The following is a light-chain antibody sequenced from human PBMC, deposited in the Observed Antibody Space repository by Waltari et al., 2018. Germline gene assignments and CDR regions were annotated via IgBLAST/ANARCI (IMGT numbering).Light chain of an antibody. CDR2: SAS. CDR3: QQYHNWPPEHT. CDR1: QSVATN. V-gene: IGKV3-15*01. Sequence: EIVVTQSPATLSVSPGENATLSCRASQSVATNLAWYQQKPGQAPRLLIFSASTRATGFPARFSGSGSGTDFTLTINSLQSEDFAVYYCQQYHNWPPEHTFGQGTKLEIK. J-gene: IGKJ2*01.